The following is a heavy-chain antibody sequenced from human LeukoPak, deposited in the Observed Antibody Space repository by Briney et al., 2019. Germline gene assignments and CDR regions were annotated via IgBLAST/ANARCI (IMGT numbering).Heavy chain of an antibody. V-gene: IGHV5-51*01. Sequence: GESLKISCKGPAYSFTSYWIGWVRQMPGKGLEWMGIIDLDDSDTRYSPSFQGQVTISADKSITTAYLQWSSLKASDTAMYCCARPRHSGGWVDVWGQGTTVTV. CDR1: AYSFTSYW. D-gene: IGHD1-26*01. CDR2: IDLDDSDT. J-gene: IGHJ6*02. CDR3: ARPRHSGGWVDV.